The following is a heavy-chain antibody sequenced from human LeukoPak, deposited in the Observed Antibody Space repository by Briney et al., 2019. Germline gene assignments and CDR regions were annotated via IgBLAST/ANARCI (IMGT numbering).Heavy chain of an antibody. D-gene: IGHD3-22*01. CDR3: ASVYYYDSSGVTFDY. CDR1: GGSISSGSYY. CDR2: IYTSGST. V-gene: IGHV4-61*02. J-gene: IGHJ4*02. Sequence: SQTLSLTCTVSGGSISSGSYYWSWIRQPAGKGLEWIGRIYTSGSTNYNPSLKSLVTISVDTSKNQFSLKLSSVTAADTAVYYCASVYYYDSSGVTFDYWGQGTLVTVSS.